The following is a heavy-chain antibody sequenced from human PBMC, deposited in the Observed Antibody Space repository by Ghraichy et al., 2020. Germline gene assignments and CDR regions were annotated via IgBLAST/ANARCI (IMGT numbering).Heavy chain of an antibody. CDR2: IKLDGTEK. CDR1: GFTFSNYW. CDR3: ARVRIQMWFDASDI. D-gene: IGHD5-18*01. J-gene: IGHJ3*02. V-gene: IGHV3-7*01. Sequence: GGSRRLSCAASGFTFSNYWMSWVRQVPGKGLEWVANIKLDGTEKHYVDSVRGRFTISRDNAKNSLYLQMNSLRAEDTAVYYCARVRIQMWFDASDIWGQGTTVTVSS.